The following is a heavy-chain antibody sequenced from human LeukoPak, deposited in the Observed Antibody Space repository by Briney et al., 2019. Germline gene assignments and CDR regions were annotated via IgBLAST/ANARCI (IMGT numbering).Heavy chain of an antibody. CDR3: ATDSSPAS. CDR2: INPNSGGA. J-gene: IGHJ5*02. V-gene: IGHV1-2*02. CDR1: GYTFTAYY. Sequence: ASVKVSCKTSGYTFTAYYIYWVRQAPAQGLEWMGWINPNSGGANYAQKFQGRVTMTRDTSISTAYMELTSLRSDDTAVYYCATDSSPASWGQGTLVTVSS.